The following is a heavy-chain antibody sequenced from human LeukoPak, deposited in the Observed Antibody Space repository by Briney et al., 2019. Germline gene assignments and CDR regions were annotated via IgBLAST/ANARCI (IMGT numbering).Heavy chain of an antibody. CDR2: IYYSGST. V-gene: IGHV4-59*08. Sequence: SETLSLTCTVSGGSISSYYWSWIRQPPGKGLEWIGYIYYSGSTNYNPSLKSRVTISVDTSKNQFSLKLSSVTAADTAVYYCARGVTDIVVVPAVTERDAFDIWGQETMVTVSS. CDR3: ARGVTDIVVVPAVTERDAFDI. CDR1: GGSISSYY. D-gene: IGHD2-2*01. J-gene: IGHJ3*02.